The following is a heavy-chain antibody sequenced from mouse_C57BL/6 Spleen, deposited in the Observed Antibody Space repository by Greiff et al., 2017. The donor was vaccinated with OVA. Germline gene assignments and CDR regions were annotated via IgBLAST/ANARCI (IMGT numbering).Heavy chain of an antibody. J-gene: IGHJ4*01. CDR3: ASRIYYDYDESSYYAMDY. V-gene: IGHV1-64*01. Sequence: QVQLQQPGAELVKPGASVKLSCKASGYTFTSYWMHWVKQRPGQGLEWIGMIHPNSGSTNFNEKFKSKATLTVDKSSSTAYMQLSSLTSEDSAVYYCASRIYYDYDESSYYAMDYWGQGTSVTVSS. CDR2: IHPNSGST. D-gene: IGHD2-4*01. CDR1: GYTFTSYW.